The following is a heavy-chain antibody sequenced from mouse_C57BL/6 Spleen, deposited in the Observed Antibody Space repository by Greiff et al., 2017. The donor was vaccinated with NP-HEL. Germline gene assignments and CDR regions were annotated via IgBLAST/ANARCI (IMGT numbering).Heavy chain of an antibody. J-gene: IGHJ1*03. CDR3: ARRIYYGYFDV. Sequence: QVQLKQSGAELVKPGASVKISCKASGYAFSSYWMNWVKQRPGKGLEWIGQIYPGDGDTNYNGKFKGKATLTADKSSSTAYMQLSSLTSEDSAVYFCARRIYYGYFDVWGTGTTVTVSS. V-gene: IGHV1-80*01. D-gene: IGHD2-1*01. CDR1: GYAFSSYW. CDR2: IYPGDGDT.